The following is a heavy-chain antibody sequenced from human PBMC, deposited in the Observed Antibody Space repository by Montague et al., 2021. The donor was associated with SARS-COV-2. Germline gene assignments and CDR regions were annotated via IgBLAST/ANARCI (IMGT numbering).Heavy chain of an antibody. Sequence: SETLSLTCTVSGGSISSSSPYWGWIRQPPGMGLEWIGSIYCSGSTYYNPSLKSRITISVDTSKNQFSLRLTSVTAADTAVYYCARDIRIPMLIVIQGYGMDVWGQGTTVTVSS. CDR2: IYCSGST. V-gene: IGHV4-39*07. J-gene: IGHJ6*02. CDR3: ARDIRIPMLIVIQGYGMDV. CDR1: GGSISSSSPY. D-gene: IGHD3-22*01.